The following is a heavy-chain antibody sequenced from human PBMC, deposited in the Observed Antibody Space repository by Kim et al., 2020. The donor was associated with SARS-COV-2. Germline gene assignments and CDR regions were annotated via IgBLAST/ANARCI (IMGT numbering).Heavy chain of an antibody. D-gene: IGHD6-13*01. J-gene: IGHJ4*02. V-gene: IGHV3-30*01. CDR3: ARVSAAGTGAFDY. Sequence: YADSVTGRLTISRDNSKNTLYLQMNSLRAEDTAVYYCARVSAAGTGAFDYWGQGTLVAVSS.